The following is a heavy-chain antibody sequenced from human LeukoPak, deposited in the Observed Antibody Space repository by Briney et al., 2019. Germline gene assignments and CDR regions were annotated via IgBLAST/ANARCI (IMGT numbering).Heavy chain of an antibody. Sequence: GGSLRLSCVGSGFIISDYYTSWIRQAPGKGLEWVAVLGNSDNNMFLSDSVKGRFTISRDNAKNSVGLQMNSLRAEDTAVYYCAREQYYRFDTWGQGAPVTVSS. J-gene: IGHJ4*02. CDR1: GFIISDYY. CDR2: LGNSDNNM. D-gene: IGHD2/OR15-2a*01. V-gene: IGHV3-11*01. CDR3: AREQYYRFDT.